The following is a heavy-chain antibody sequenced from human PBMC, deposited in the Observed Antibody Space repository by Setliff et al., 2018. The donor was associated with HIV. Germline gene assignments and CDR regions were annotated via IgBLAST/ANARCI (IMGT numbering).Heavy chain of an antibody. Sequence: ASVKVSCKASGYTFTSYAMHWVRQAPGQRLEWMGWINAGNGNTKYSQKVQGRVTITRDTSASTAYMELRSLRSDDTAVYYCARDWRGYSSGKPRNFDYWGQGTLVTVSS. D-gene: IGHD5-18*01. CDR2: INAGNGNT. V-gene: IGHV1-3*01. J-gene: IGHJ4*02. CDR1: GYTFTSYA. CDR3: ARDWRGYSSGKPRNFDY.